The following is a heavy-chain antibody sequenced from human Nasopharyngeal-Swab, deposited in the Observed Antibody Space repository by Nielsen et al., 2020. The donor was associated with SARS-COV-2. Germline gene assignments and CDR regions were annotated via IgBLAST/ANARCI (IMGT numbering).Heavy chain of an antibody. CDR3: ARRPGGIAAAGDAFDI. D-gene: IGHD6-13*01. V-gene: IGHV4-4*02. J-gene: IGHJ3*02. CDR2: IYHSGST. Sequence: WIRQPPGKGLERIGEIYHSGSTNYNPSLKSRVTISVDKSKNQFSLKLSSVTAADTAVYYCARRPGGIAAAGDAFDIWGQGTMVTVSS.